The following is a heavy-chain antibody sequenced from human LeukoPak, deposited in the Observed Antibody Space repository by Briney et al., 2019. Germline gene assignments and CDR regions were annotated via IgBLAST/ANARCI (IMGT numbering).Heavy chain of an antibody. CDR2: INPNSGGT. J-gene: IGHJ4*02. CDR1: GYTFTGYY. CDR3: ARGSSTSLLTVLGDY. Sequence: ASVKVSCKTSGYTFTGYYMHWVRQAPGQGLEWMGRINPNSGGTNYAQRFQGRVTVTRDTSISTAYMELSRLRSDDTAVYYCARGSSTSLLTVLGDYWGQGTLSPSPQ. D-gene: IGHD2-2*01. V-gene: IGHV1-2*06.